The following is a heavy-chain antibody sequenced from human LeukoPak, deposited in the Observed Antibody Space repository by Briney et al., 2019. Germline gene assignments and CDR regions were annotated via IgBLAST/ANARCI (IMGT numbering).Heavy chain of an antibody. Sequence: PGGSLRLSCAASGFTVSSNYMSWVRQAPGKGLEWVSVIYSGGSTYYADSVQGRFTISRDNSKNSLYLQMNSLRAEDTAVYYCARVDSGYYYYMDVWGKGTTVTISS. D-gene: IGHD1-26*01. J-gene: IGHJ6*03. CDR2: IYSGGST. CDR1: GFTVSSNY. V-gene: IGHV3-53*01. CDR3: ARVDSGYYYYMDV.